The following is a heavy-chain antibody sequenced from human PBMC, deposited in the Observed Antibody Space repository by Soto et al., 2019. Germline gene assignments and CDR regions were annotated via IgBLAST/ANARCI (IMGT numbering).Heavy chain of an antibody. Sequence: TSETLSLTCAVSGGSISSGGYSWSWIRQPPGKGLEWIGYIYHSGSTYYNPSLKSRVTISVDRSKNQFSLKLSSVTAADTAVYYCARNDHYDSSGHYDYYGLDVWGQGTTVTVSS. CDR1: GGSISSGGYS. D-gene: IGHD3-22*01. CDR2: IYHSGST. V-gene: IGHV4-30-2*01. CDR3: ARNDHYDSSGHYDYYGLDV. J-gene: IGHJ6*02.